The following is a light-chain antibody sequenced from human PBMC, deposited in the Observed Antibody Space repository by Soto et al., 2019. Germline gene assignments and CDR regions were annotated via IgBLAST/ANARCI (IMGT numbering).Light chain of an antibody. V-gene: IGKV1-9*01. CDR3: QQFNDYTLT. CDR2: GAS. Sequence: IQLTQSPSFLSSSLGDRVTITCRASQAISSYLAWYQQKPGKPPKLLIYGASTLQSDVPSRFSGSGSGTEVTITVSSLKAEDSATYYCQQFNDYTLTFGGGTKVDIK. J-gene: IGKJ4*01. CDR1: QAISSY.